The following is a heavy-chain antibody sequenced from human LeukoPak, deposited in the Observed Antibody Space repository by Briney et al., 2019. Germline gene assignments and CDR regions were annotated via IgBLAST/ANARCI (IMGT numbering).Heavy chain of an antibody. V-gene: IGHV1-69*05. CDR2: IITIIGTA. CDR3: ARVRLGWSGGSCDLTLDY. CDR1: GGTFGSYA. D-gene: IGHD2-15*01. Sequence: SSVKVSCNASGGTFGSYANSWGRQDPRQGLEWMGGIITIIGTANYAQKFQGSVTITTDESTSTAYMEQSSSRSADTAVYYCARVRLGWSGGSCDLTLDYWGQGTLVTVSS. J-gene: IGHJ4*02.